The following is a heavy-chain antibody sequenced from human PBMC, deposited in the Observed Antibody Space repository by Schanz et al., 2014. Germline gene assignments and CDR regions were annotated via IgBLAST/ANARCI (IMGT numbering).Heavy chain of an antibody. CDR1: GFTVSSNY. CDR3: AKGSMAARPLLPTDYYFYGTDI. J-gene: IGHJ6*02. D-gene: IGHD6-6*01. V-gene: IGHV3-53*01. CDR2: TSTDGTKT. Sequence: EVQLVESGGGLIQPGGSLRLSCAVSGFTVSSNYMSWVRQAPGQGLEKVAVTSTDGTKTYYAASVRGRFTISRDNSKNTLYLQMNSLRAEDTAVYYCAKGSMAARPLLPTDYYFYGTDIWGQGTTVTVSS.